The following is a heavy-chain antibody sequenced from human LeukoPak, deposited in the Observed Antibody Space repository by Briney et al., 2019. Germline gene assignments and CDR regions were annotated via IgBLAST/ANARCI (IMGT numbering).Heavy chain of an antibody. V-gene: IGHV1-2*04. CDR2: VNPDGGGT. D-gene: IGHD4-23*01. CDR3: ATDNYGGNSFDY. CDR1: EYPFTNPE. J-gene: IGHJ4*02. Sequence: ASVKVSCKASEYPFTNPEINWVRQAPGQGLEWVGWVNPDGGGTRYSPKFRASVTMTRDTSISTAYMELISLTSDDTAVYYCATDNYGGNSFDYWGQGTLVTVSS.